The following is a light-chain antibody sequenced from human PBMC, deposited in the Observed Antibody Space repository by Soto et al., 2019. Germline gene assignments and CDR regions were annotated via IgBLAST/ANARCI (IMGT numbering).Light chain of an antibody. Sequence: NVLTQSPDTPSLSPGERATLSCRASQSVNNRLAWYQQKPGQAPRLLISGASNRATGIPDRFSGSGSATDFSLIISSLEPEDFALYFCQQYGTSPMTFGQGTRLEIK. CDR2: GAS. CDR1: QSVNNR. CDR3: QQYGTSPMT. V-gene: IGKV3-20*01. J-gene: IGKJ5*01.